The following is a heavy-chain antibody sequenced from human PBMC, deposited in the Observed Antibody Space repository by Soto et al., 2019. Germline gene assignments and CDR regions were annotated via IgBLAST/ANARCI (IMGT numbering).Heavy chain of an antibody. CDR2: IYYSVST. J-gene: IGHJ5*01. CDR1: GGSIGSYY. D-gene: IGHD3-16*02. Sequence: SETLSLTCTVSGGSIGSYYWSWIRQPPGKGLEWLGSIYYSVSTNYNPSLKSRVTMSIDTSKNQFSLKLTSVTTADTAVYYCARMIVNYVTTSRFDSWGQGTLVTVSS. V-gene: IGHV4-59*12. CDR3: ARMIVNYVTTSRFDS.